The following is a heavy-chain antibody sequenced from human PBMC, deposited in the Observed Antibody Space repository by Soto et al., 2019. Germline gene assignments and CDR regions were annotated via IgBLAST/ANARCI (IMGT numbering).Heavy chain of an antibody. Sequence: VASLNISSQGSGYSFTSYWISWVRQMPGKGLEWMGRIDPSGSYTNYSPSFQGHVTISADKSISTAYLQWGSLKASDTAMYYCARPPYYYGSGSLIDSMDVWGRGTTVPL. D-gene: IGHD3-10*01. CDR2: IDPSGSYT. V-gene: IGHV5-10-1*01. CDR1: GYSFTSYW. J-gene: IGHJ6*02. CDR3: ARPPYYYGSGSLIDSMDV.